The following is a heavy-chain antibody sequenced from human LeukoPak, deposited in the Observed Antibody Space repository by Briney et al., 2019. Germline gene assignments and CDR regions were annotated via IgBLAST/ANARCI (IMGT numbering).Heavy chain of an antibody. Sequence: ASETLSLTCTVSGGSISSSDYYWGWLRQPPEKGLEWIGAMYSSGSTYYNPSLKSRVTISVDSSKNQFSLKLSSVTAADTAVYYCARRTSNPVGAIDYWGQGTLVTVSS. J-gene: IGHJ4*02. CDR1: GGSISSSDYY. V-gene: IGHV4-39*01. CDR2: MYSSGST. CDR3: ARRTSNPVGAIDY. D-gene: IGHD1-26*01.